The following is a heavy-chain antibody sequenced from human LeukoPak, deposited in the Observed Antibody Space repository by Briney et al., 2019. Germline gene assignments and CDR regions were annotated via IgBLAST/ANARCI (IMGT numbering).Heavy chain of an antibody. CDR2: ISSDGGDT. CDR1: GFTFSSYP. Sequence: HTGGSLRLSCSASGFTFSSYPFHWVRQAPGKGLEYVSTISSDGGDTYYADSVKGRFTISRDNAKNSLYLQMNSLRAEDTAVYYCAGVEDYGDYQYGMDVWGQGTTVTVSS. V-gene: IGHV3-64*04. CDR3: AGVEDYGDYQYGMDV. J-gene: IGHJ6*02. D-gene: IGHD4-17*01.